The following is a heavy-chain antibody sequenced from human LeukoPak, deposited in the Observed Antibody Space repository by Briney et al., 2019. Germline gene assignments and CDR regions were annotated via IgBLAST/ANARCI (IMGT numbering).Heavy chain of an antibody. CDR1: GFTFSSYG. D-gene: IGHD3-22*01. Sequence: QPGGSLRLSCAASGFTFSSYGMHWVRQAPGKGLEWVAVISYDGSNKYYADSVKGRFTISRDNSKNTLYLQMNSLRAEDTAVYYCAKSGDSSGYYYSNDAFGIWGQGTMVTVSS. V-gene: IGHV3-30*18. CDR2: ISYDGSNK. CDR3: AKSGDSSGYYYSNDAFGI. J-gene: IGHJ3*02.